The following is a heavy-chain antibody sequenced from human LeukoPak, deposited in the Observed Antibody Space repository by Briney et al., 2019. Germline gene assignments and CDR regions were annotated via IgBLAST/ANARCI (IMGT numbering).Heavy chain of an antibody. CDR1: GFTFNSYE. V-gene: IGHV3-48*03. Sequence: GGSLRLSCAASGFTFNSYEMNWVRQAPGKGLDWVSYISTSGSTIYYADSVKGRFTISRDNAKNSLYLQMNSLRAEDTAVYYCATSRGSWPDYFDYWGQGTLVTVSS. CDR3: ATSRGSWPDYFDY. CDR2: ISTSGSTI. J-gene: IGHJ4*02. D-gene: IGHD6-13*01.